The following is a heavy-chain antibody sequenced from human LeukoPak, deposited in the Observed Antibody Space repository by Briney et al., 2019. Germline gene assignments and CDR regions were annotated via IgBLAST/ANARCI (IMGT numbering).Heavy chain of an antibody. J-gene: IGHJ3*02. CDR3: TAYSSRDAFDI. CDR2: IKSKGDGGTT. CDR1: GFTVRNTW. V-gene: IGHV3-15*01. D-gene: IGHD3-22*01. Sequence: GGSLRLSCAASGFTVRNTWMSWVRQAPGKGLEWVGRIKSKGDGGTTDHAAPVKGRFTISRDDSKNTLNLQMNSLKTEDTAVYYCTAYSSRDAFDIWGQGTMVTVSS.